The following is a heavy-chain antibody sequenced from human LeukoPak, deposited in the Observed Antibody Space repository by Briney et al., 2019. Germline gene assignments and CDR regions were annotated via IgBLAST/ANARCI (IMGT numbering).Heavy chain of an antibody. CDR2: IFYSGST. D-gene: IGHD1-26*01. CDR1: GGSISSSSYY. Sequence: KTSETLSLTCTVSGGSISSSSYYWGWIRQPPGKGLEWIGSIFYSGSTYYNPSLQSRVTMSIDTSKNQFSLKLTSVTAADTAVYYCATDPVVGATYGAANWGQGTLVTVSS. J-gene: IGHJ4*02. V-gene: IGHV4-39*07. CDR3: ATDPVVGATYGAAN.